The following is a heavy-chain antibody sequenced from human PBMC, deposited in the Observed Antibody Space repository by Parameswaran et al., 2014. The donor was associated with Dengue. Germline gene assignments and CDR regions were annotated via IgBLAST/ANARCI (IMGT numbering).Heavy chain of an antibody. CDR2: IKQDGSEK. V-gene: IGHV3-7*05. Sequence: VRQMPGKGLEWVANIKQDGSEKYYVDSVKGRFTISRDNAKNSLYLQMNSLRAEDTAVYYCARDFEGYYDSSGWQEGTFDYWGQGTLVTVSS. CDR3: ARDFEGYYDSSGWQEGTFDY. J-gene: IGHJ4*02. D-gene: IGHD3-22*01.